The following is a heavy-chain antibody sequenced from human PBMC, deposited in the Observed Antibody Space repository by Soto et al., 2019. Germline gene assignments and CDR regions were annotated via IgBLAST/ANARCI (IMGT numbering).Heavy chain of an antibody. CDR2: IYGDNDK. D-gene: IGHD4-17*01. CDR1: GFSLSNSGVG. J-gene: IGHJ4*02. Sequence: QITLKESGPSPVKPTQTLTVTCTFSGFSLSNSGVGVAWIRQPPGKALECLALIYGDNDKRYSPSLKTRLTITKDTAKSQVVLTMTNMDPVDTATYYCAHCTLHDYGDYDPGTSHVFDSWGQGTLVTVSS. V-gene: IGHV2-5*02. CDR3: AHCTLHDYGDYDPGTSHVFDS.